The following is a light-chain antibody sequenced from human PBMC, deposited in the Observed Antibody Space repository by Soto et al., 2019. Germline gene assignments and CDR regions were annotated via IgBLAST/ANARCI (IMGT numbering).Light chain of an antibody. CDR1: QTITSN. V-gene: IGKV3-11*01. Sequence: EVVRTHSPATLSVSPGNTVTLSCRANQTITSNLAWYQQKPGQAPRLLIYGASSRATGIPDRFSGSGSGTDFTLTISSLEPEDFAVYYCQQRSNWPTFGQGTKV. J-gene: IGKJ1*01. CDR3: QQRSNWPT. CDR2: GAS.